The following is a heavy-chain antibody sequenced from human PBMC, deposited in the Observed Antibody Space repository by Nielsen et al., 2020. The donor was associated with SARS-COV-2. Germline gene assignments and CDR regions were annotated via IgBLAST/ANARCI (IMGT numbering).Heavy chain of an antibody. D-gene: IGHD2-2*01. Sequence: GESLKISRAASGFSFSNYGIHWVRQAPGKGLEWVAFISYDANNKYYSDSVKGRFTISRDNSKNTLFLQMNSLRPEDTAVYFCARDGPTRATATDYWGQGTLVTVS. V-gene: IGHV3-30*03. CDR3: ARDGPTRATATDY. CDR2: ISYDANNK. CDR1: GFSFSNYG. J-gene: IGHJ4*02.